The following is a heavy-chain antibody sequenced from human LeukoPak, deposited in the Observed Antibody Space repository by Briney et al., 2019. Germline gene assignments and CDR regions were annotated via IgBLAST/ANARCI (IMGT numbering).Heavy chain of an antibody. D-gene: IGHD6-19*01. CDR2: IYYSGST. V-gene: IGHV4-59*01. Sequence: PSETLSLTCSVSGVSISSYYWSWIRQPPGKGLEWIGYIYYSGSTNYKPSLKSRVTISVDTSKNQLSLNLSSVTAADTAVYYCARADSSGWYFSGWFDPWGQGTLVTVSS. CDR3: ARADSSGWYFSGWFDP. CDR1: GVSISSYY. J-gene: IGHJ5*02.